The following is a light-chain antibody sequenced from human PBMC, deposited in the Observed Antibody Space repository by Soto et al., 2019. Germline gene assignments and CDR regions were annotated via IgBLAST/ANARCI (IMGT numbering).Light chain of an antibody. CDR1: QSVSNNY. Sequence: EIVLTQSPGTLSLSPGERATLSCSASQSVSNNYLAWYQQKPGRAPRLLIYGASNRATGIPDRFSGSGSGTEFTLTISSLQSEDFAVYYCQQRSNWPTFGKWTRLEIK. CDR2: GAS. CDR3: QQRSNWPT. V-gene: IGKV3D-20*02. J-gene: IGKJ5*01.